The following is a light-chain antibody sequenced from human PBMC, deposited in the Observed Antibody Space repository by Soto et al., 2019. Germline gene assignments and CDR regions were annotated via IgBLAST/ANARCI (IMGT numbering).Light chain of an antibody. CDR1: SSDVGGYNY. CDR3: SSYTSSSPL. J-gene: IGLJ2*01. Sequence: QSVLTQPASVSGSPGQSITISYTGTSSDVGGYNYVSWYQQHPGKAPKLMIYDVSNRPSGVSNRFSGSKSGNTASLTISGLQAEDEADYYCSSYTSSSPLFGGGTKVTVL. V-gene: IGLV2-14*01. CDR2: DVS.